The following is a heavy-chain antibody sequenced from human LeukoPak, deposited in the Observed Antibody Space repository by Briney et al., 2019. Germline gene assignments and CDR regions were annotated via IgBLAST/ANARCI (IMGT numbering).Heavy chain of an antibody. J-gene: IGHJ5*02. CDR2: MYYSGST. CDR3: ARHYSSGDWFDP. Sequence: SETLSLTCIVSGGSINSNIYSWGWIRQPPGKGLEWIGSMYYSGSTYYNPSLKSRVTISVDTSKNQFSLKLSSVTAADTAVYYCARHYSSGDWFDPWGQGILVTVSS. CDR1: GGSINSNIYS. V-gene: IGHV4-39*01. D-gene: IGHD6-25*01.